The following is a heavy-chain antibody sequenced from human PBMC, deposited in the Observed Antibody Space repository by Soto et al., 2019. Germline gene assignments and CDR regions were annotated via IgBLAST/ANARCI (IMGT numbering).Heavy chain of an antibody. V-gene: IGHV4-59*01. CDR3: ARGEDAFFYYEGMEV. CDR2: IYDTGISGYTPST. Sequence: ETLSLTCTVSGGSITSSYWSWIRRPPGKGLEWIAYIYDTGISGYTPSTSYNPSLKSRVTMSVDTSKSQFSLKLTSVTAADTAVYYCARGEDAFFYYEGMEVWGQGTTVTVSS. CDR1: GGSITSSY. J-gene: IGHJ6*02.